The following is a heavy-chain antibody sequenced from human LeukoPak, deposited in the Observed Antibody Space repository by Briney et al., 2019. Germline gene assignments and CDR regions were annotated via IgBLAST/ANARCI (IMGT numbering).Heavy chain of an antibody. V-gene: IGHV3-23*01. Sequence: PGGSLRLSCAASGFTFSSYAMSWVRHAPGKGLELVSAISGSGGSTYYADSLKCRFTISRDNSKNTLYLQMNSLRAEDTAVYYCAKAPSDVDAFDIWGQGTMVTVSS. CDR1: GFTFSSYA. CDR2: ISGSGGST. CDR3: AKAPSDVDAFDI. J-gene: IGHJ3*02.